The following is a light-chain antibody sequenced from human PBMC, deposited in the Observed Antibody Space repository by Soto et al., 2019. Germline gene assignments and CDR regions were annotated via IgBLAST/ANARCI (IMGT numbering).Light chain of an antibody. Sequence: QSVLTQPPSASGSPGQSVTISCTGTSSDVGGYNYVSWYQHHPGKAPKLIIYEVYKRPSGVPDRFSGSKSGNTAALTVSGLLAEDEADYYCSSYVCTNSYVFGTGTKAPS. J-gene: IGLJ1*01. CDR3: SSYVCTNSYV. CDR2: EVY. CDR1: SSDVGGYNY. V-gene: IGLV2-8*01.